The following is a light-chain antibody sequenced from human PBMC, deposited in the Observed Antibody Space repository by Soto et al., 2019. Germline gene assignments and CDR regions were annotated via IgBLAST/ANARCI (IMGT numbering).Light chain of an antibody. CDR3: SSYTRYTPVV. Sequence: QSVLTQPASVSGSPGQSITISCSGTSSGVGGYNYVSWYQQHPGKAPKLMIYEVSNRPSGVSNRFSGSKSGNTASLTISGLQAEDEADYYCSSYTRYTPVVFGGGTKVTVL. CDR1: SSGVGGYNY. CDR2: EVS. J-gene: IGLJ2*01. V-gene: IGLV2-14*01.